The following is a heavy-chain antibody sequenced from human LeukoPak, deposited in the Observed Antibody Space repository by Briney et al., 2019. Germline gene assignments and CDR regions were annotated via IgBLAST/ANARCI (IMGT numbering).Heavy chain of an antibody. J-gene: IGHJ4*02. Sequence: GGSLRLSCAASGFTVTNNYMSWVRQAPGKGLEWVSVIYSGGSIYYADSVKGRFTISRDSSKNTLYLQMNSLRAEDTAVYYCARGSRVWFGELLFDYWGQGTLVTVSS. CDR3: ARGSRVWFGELLFDY. D-gene: IGHD3-10*01. CDR2: IYSGGSI. V-gene: IGHV3-66*01. CDR1: GFTVTNNY.